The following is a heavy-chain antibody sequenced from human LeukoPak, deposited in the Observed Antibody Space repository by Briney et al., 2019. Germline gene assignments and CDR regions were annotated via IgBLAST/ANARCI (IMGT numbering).Heavy chain of an antibody. CDR2: MNPNSGNT. D-gene: IGHD3-10*01. CDR1: GYTFTSYD. J-gene: IGHJ3*02. V-gene: IGHV1-8*01. CDR3: ARAQKPPRLVRGVKGSAFDI. Sequence: GASVKVSCKSSGYTFTSYDIYWVRQATGQGLELMGWMNPNSGNTGYAQKFQGRVTMTRNTSISTAYMELSSLRSEDTAVYYCARAQKPPRLVRGVKGSAFDIWGQGTMVTVSS.